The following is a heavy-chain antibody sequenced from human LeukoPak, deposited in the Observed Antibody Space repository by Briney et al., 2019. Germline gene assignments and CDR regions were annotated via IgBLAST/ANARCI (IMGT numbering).Heavy chain of an antibody. J-gene: IGHJ5*02. CDR1: GGSFSGYY. D-gene: IGHD1-14*01. Sequence: SETLSLTCAVYGGSFSGYYWSWIRQPPGKGLEWIGEINHSGSTNYNPSLKSRVTISVDTSKNQFSLKLSSVTAADTAVYYCARHIRSYHRKDNWFDPWGQGTLVTVSS. V-gene: IGHV4-34*01. CDR2: INHSGST. CDR3: ARHIRSYHRKDNWFDP.